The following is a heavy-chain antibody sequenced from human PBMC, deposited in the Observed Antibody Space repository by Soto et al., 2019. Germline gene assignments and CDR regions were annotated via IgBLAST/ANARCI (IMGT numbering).Heavy chain of an antibody. CDR3: ARESRSELGTVEY. CDR2: IYASGTT. Sequence: QVRLQESGPGLVKPSETLSLTCTVSGASISNYYWSWIRQPAGKGLECLGRIYASGTTTYNPSLRSRITMTVDTYKNQFSLNLNSVTAADTAVYYCARESRSELGTVEYWGQGTLVTVSS. CDR1: GASISNYY. D-gene: IGHD1-1*01. V-gene: IGHV4-4*07. J-gene: IGHJ4*02.